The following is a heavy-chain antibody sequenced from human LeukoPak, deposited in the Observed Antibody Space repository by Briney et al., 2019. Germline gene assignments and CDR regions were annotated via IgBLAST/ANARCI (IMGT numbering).Heavy chain of an antibody. J-gene: IGHJ4*02. V-gene: IGHV3-7*01. CDR3: ARDSVFGYYDSSGYYSPFDY. D-gene: IGHD3-22*01. CDR1: GFTFSSYS. CDR2: IKQDGSEK. Sequence: VGSLRLSCAASGFTFSSYSMNWVRQAPGKGLEWVANIKQDGSEKYYVDSVKGRFTISRDNAKNSLYLQMNSLRAEDTAVYYCARDSVFGYYDSSGYYSPFDYWGQGTLVTVSS.